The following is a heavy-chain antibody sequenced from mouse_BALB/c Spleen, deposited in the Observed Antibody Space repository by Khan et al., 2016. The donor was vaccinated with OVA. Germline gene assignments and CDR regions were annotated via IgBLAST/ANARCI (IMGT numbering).Heavy chain of an antibody. Sequence: QVQLKESGAELVRPGTSVKVSCKASGYAFTDYLIEWLKQRPGQGLEWIGVINPGSGGTHYNEEFMDRATLTADKSSSTAYMQLSSLTSDDSAVDFCSSSGYGFGAYWGPGTLVTVSA. CDR1: GYAFTDYL. CDR3: SSSGYGFGAY. V-gene: IGHV1-54*01. CDR2: INPGSGGT. D-gene: IGHD3-2*02. J-gene: IGHJ3*01.